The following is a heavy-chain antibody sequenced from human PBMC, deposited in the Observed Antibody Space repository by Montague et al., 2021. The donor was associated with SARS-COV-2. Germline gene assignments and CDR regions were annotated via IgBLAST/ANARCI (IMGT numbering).Heavy chain of an antibody. D-gene: IGHD2-15*01. CDR1: GASISSSYY. CDR3: ARRRSGGWFAGTTCYGSAFDY. J-gene: IGHJ4*02. Sequence: SETLSLTCTGSGASISSSYYWCWIRQPSRKGLEWIGGIYFSGTTYYNPSLKSRVTISEDSSRRQFSLMMNFVTAADTAVYFCARRRSGGWFAGTTCYGSAFDYWGQGTLVTVSS. V-gene: IGHV4-39*01. CDR2: IYFSGTT.